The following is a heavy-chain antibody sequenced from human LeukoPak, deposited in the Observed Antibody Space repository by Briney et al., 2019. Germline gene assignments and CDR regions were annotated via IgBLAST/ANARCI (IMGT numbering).Heavy chain of an antibody. V-gene: IGHV3-21*01. J-gene: IGHJ4*02. CDR3: VRDNPRCCGVVPVNIDDF. CDR1: GFTFSSYS. D-gene: IGHD2-15*01. Sequence: GGSLRLSCAASGFTFSSYSMNWVRQAPGKGLEWVSSISSSSSYIYYADSVKGRFTISRDNAKNSLYLQMNSLRAEDTAVYYCVRDNPRCCGVVPVNIDDFWGQGTLVTVSS. CDR2: ISSSSSYI.